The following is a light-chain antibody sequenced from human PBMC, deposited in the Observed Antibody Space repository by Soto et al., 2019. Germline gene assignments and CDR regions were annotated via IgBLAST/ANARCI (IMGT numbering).Light chain of an antibody. CDR2: AAS. V-gene: IGKV1-39*01. CDR3: QQTYNTPRT. Sequence: DIHMTQSPSSLSAFLGDRVTITCRASQSISTYLNWYQQKPGKAPKLLIYAASTLQSGVPSTFSGSGSGTDFTLTISSLQPEDFATYYCQQTYNTPRTFGQGTKLEIK. J-gene: IGKJ2*01. CDR1: QSISTY.